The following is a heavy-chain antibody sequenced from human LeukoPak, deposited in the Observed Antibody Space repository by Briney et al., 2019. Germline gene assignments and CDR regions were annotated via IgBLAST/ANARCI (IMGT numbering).Heavy chain of an antibody. V-gene: IGHV3-15*01. Sequence: GGSHTLSCAASGFTFSNAWMSWVRQAPGKGLEWVGRIKSKTDGGTTDYAAPVKGRFTISRDDSKNTLYLQMNSLKTEDTAVYYCTTEARDISGYDLFDYWGQGTLVTVSS. CDR3: TTEARDISGYDLFDY. J-gene: IGHJ4*02. CDR2: IKSKTDGGTT. CDR1: GFTFSNAW. D-gene: IGHD5-12*01.